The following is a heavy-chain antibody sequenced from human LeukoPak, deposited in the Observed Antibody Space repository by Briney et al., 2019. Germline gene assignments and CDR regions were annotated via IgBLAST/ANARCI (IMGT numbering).Heavy chain of an antibody. J-gene: IGHJ3*02. V-gene: IGHV3-49*04. Sequence: PGGSLRLSCTASGFTFGDYAMSWVRQAPGKGLEWVGFIRSKAYGGTTEYAASVKGRFTISRDDSKSIAYLQMNSLKTEDTAVYYCTRGGAIVGATFAFDIWGQGTMVTVSS. CDR1: GFTFGDYA. CDR3: TRGGAIVGATFAFDI. CDR2: IRSKAYGGTT. D-gene: IGHD1-26*01.